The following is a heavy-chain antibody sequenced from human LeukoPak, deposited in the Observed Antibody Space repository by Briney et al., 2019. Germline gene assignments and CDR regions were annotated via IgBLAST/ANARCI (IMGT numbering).Heavy chain of an antibody. J-gene: IGHJ4*02. CDR2: INHSGST. CDR3: ARGRRIGVVVAAKNFDY. V-gene: IGHV4-34*01. Sequence: SETLSLTCAVYGGSFSGYYWSWIRQPPGKGLEWIGEINHSGSTNYNPSLKSRVTISVDTSKNQFSLKLSPVTAADTAVYYCARGRRIGVVVAAKNFDYWGQGTLVTVSS. D-gene: IGHD2-15*01. CDR1: GGSFSGYY.